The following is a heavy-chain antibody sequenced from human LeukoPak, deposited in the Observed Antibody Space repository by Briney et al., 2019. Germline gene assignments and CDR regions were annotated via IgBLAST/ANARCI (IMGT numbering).Heavy chain of an antibody. V-gene: IGHV1-2*02. CDR2: INPNSGGT. CDR3: ARGPPVDYFDY. CDR1: GYTFTVYY. Sequence: ASVRVSCKASGYTFTVYYMHWVRQAPGQGVEWMGWINPNSGGTNYAQKFQGRVTMTRDTTISTAYMELSTLRSDATAVYYCARGPPVDYFDYWGQGTLVTVSS. J-gene: IGHJ4*02.